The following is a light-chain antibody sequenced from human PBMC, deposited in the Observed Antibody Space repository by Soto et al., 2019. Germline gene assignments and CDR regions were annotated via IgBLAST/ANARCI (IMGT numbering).Light chain of an antibody. J-gene: IGKJ2*01. Sequence: EIVMTQSPATLSVSPGERATLSCRASQSVGSNLAWYQQKPGQTPRLLIYGASIRAPGIPARFSGSGSGTEFTLTISSLQSEDFAVYYCQQYNNWPPYTFGQGTKVEIK. CDR3: QQYNNWPPYT. CDR2: GAS. V-gene: IGKV3-15*01. CDR1: QSVGSN.